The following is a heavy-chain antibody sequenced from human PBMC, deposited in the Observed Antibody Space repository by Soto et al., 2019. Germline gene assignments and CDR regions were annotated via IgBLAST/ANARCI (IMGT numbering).Heavy chain of an antibody. CDR1: GFTFNTYS. V-gene: IGHV3-30-3*01. CDR2: ISYDGTNK. Sequence: QVQLVDSGGGVVQPGRSLRLSCAASGFTFNTYSMHWVRQAPGKGLEWVAVISYDGTNKYYADSVKGRFTISRDNSKNTLYLQMNSLRGEDTAVYYCATSSASSGWPFDYWGQGTLVTVSS. CDR3: ATSSASSGWPFDY. D-gene: IGHD6-19*01. J-gene: IGHJ4*02.